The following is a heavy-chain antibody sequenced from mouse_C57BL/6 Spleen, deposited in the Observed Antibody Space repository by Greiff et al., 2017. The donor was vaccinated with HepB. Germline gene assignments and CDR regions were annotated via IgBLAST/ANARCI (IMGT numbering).Heavy chain of an antibody. CDR3: ARLDGSSYYYAMDY. D-gene: IGHD1-1*01. V-gene: IGHV1-26*01. Sequence: EVQLQQSGPELVKPGASVKISCKASGYTFTDYYMNWVKQSHGKSLEWIGDINPNNGGTSYNQKFKGKATLTVDKSSSTAYMERRSLTSEDSAVYYCARLDGSSYYYAMDYWGQGTSVTVSS. CDR2: INPNNGGT. J-gene: IGHJ4*01. CDR1: GYTFTDYY.